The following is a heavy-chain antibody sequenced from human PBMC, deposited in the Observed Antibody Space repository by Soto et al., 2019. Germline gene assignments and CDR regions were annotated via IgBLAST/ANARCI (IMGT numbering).Heavy chain of an antibody. J-gene: IGHJ5*02. D-gene: IGHD3-22*01. CDR2: SNHGGST. Sequence: QVQLQQWGAGLLKPSETLSLTCAVFNGSLSGYYWGWIRQSPGQGPEWIGESNHGGSTNYNPSLRSRLSISVATSKNQFSLRLRSVTAADTAVYYCARGSRSLYYYDTSASNYFGPWGQGTLATVSS. CDR1: NGSLSGYY. CDR3: ARGSRSLYYYDTSASNYFGP. V-gene: IGHV4-34*02.